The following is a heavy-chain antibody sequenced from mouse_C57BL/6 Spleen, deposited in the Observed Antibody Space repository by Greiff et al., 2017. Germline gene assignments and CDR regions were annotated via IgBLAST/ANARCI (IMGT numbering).Heavy chain of an antibody. CDR3: ARDYGSSYGYFDV. Sequence: QVQLQQSGPELVKPGASVKISCKASGYAFSSSWMNWVKQRPGKGLEWIGRIYPGDGGTNYNGKFKGKATLTADKSSSTAYMQLSSLTSEDSAVYFCARDYGSSYGYFDVWGTGTTVTVAS. CDR1: GYAFSSSW. D-gene: IGHD1-1*01. J-gene: IGHJ1*03. CDR2: IYPGDGGT. V-gene: IGHV1-82*01.